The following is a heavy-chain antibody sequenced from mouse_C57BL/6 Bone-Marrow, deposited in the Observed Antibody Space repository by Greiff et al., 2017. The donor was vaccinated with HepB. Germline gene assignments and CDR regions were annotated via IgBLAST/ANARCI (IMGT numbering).Heavy chain of an antibody. V-gene: IGHV2-5*01. CDR2: IWRGGST. Sequence: VQLVESGPGLVQPSQSLSITCTVSGFSLTSYGVHWVRQSPGKGLEWLGVIWRGGSTDYNAAFMSRLSITKDNSKSQVFFKMNSLQADDTAIYYCAKAGSTMITMDYWGQGTSVTVSS. CDR3: AKAGSTMITMDY. J-gene: IGHJ4*01. CDR1: GFSLTSYG. D-gene: IGHD2-4*01.